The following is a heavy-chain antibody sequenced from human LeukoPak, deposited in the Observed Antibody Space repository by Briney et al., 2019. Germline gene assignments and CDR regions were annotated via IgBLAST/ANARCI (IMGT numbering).Heavy chain of an antibody. Sequence: PGGSLRLSCAASGFTFSSYAMHWVRQAPGKGPEWVAVISYDGSNKYYADSVKGRFTISRDNSKNTLYLQMNSLRAEDTAVYYCARDDQISIAVAGPFDYWGQGTLVTVSS. D-gene: IGHD6-19*01. J-gene: IGHJ4*02. CDR2: ISYDGSNK. CDR3: ARDDQISIAVAGPFDY. CDR1: GFTFSSYA. V-gene: IGHV3-30-3*01.